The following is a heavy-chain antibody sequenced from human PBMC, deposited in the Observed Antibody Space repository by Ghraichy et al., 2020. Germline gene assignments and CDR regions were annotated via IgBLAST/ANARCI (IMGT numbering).Heavy chain of an antibody. CDR1: GFTFSSYW. CDR3: ARDRDYYGSGSQQS. CDR2: INSEGSRT. Sequence: GESLNISCAASGFTFSSYWMHWVRQAPGKGLVWVSRINSEGSRTSYADSVKGRFTISRDNAKNTLYLQMNRLRVEDTAVYYCARDRDYYGSGSQQSWGQGTLVTVSS. J-gene: IGHJ4*02. V-gene: IGHV3-74*01. D-gene: IGHD3-10*01.